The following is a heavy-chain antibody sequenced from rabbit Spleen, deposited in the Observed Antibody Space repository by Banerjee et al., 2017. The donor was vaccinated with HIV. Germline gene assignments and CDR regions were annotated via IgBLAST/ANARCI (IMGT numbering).Heavy chain of an antibody. CDR3: ARGDVYGNHGYDL. CDR1: GFDFSRTG. J-gene: IGHJ4*01. V-gene: IGHV1S47*01. D-gene: IGHD6-1*01. CDR2: IDPVFGIT. Sequence: QQRLVESGGGLVQPGGSLKLSCKASGFDFSRTGVSWVRQAPGKGLEWIGYIDPVFGITYYANWVNGRFSISRENAQNTVFLQMTSLTAADTATYFCARGDVYGNHGYDLWGQGTLVTVS.